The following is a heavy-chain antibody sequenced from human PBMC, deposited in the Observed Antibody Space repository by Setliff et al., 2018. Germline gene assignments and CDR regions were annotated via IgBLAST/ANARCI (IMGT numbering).Heavy chain of an antibody. CDR1: GGAFTSHG. CDR3: ARDRKEIVVKPPAASLDY. CDR2: IIPLSDIT. V-gene: IGHV1-69*10. Sequence: AASVKVSCKVSGGAFTSHGVSWVRQAPGQGLEWMGGIIPLSDITSYAQTLQGRVTITADKSTNTVNMELSSLRSEDTAVYYCARDRKEIVVKPPAASLDYWGQGTQVTVSS. J-gene: IGHJ4*02. D-gene: IGHD2-2*01.